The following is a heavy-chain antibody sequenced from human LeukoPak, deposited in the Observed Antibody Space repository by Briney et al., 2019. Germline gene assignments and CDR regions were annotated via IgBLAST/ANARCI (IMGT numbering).Heavy chain of an antibody. CDR2: ISASGSYT. Sequence: SLRLSCAVPGFTFRDYYMSWIRQAPGKGLEWVSKISASGSYTNDADSVKGRFTISRHNAKNSLYLHMNSLRAEDTAVYYCAREDKWYFDLWGRGTLVTVSS. V-gene: IGHV3-11*05. J-gene: IGHJ2*01. CDR3: AREDKWYFDL. CDR1: GFTFRDYY.